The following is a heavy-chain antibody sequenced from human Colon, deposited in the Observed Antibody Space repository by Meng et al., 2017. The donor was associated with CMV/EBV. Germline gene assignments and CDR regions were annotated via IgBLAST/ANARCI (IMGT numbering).Heavy chain of an antibody. CDR1: GFTFSAFS. J-gene: IGHJ4*02. D-gene: IGHD1-1*01. Sequence: GGSLTLSCSASGFTFSAFSMNWVRQTPSKGLEWVSIIYQDGRQFYADAVKGRFTISRDNSRDTVYLQMTDLRADDTATYFCAKDWTQDGLFTFDFWGRGTVVTVSS. CDR2: IIYQDGRQ. V-gene: IGHV3-23*03. CDR3: AKDWTQDGLFTFDF.